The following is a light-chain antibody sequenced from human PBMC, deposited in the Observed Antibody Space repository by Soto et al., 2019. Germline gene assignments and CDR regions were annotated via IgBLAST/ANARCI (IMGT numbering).Light chain of an antibody. J-gene: IGLJ2*01. Sequence: QSALTQPPSASGSPGQSVTSSCTGTISDVGGYNYVSWYQQHPGKAPKLMIYEVSQRPSGVPDRFSGSKSANTASLTVSGLQAEDEADYYCSSYGGSNNVVFGGGTKLPVL. V-gene: IGLV2-8*01. CDR2: EVS. CDR3: SSYGGSNNVV. CDR1: ISDVGGYNY.